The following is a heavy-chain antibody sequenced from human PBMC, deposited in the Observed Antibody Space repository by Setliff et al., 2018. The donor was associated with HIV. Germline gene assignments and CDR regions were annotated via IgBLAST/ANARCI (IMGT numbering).Heavy chain of an antibody. CDR2: ISATGSTI. CDR1: GFTFSSYE. J-gene: IGHJ6*03. Sequence: GESLKISCAASGFTFSSYEMNWVRQAPGNRLEWVSYISATGSTISYADSVRGRFTVSRDNAKNSLYLQMNSLRVEDTAVYYCARYLTPPYYYYYMDVWGEGTTVTVSS. CDR3: ARYLTPPYYYYYMDV. D-gene: IGHD7-27*01. V-gene: IGHV3-48*03.